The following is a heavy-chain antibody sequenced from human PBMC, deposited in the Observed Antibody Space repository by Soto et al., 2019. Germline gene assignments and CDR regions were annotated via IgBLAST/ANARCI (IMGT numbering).Heavy chain of an antibody. D-gene: IGHD6-6*01. CDR3: ARTYSSSVWFDP. CDR2: IYTSGST. CDR1: GGSISSYY. V-gene: IGHV4-4*07. J-gene: IGHJ5*02. Sequence: SETLSLTCTVSGGSISSYYWSWIRQPAGKGLEWIGRIYTSGSTNYNPSLKSRVTMSVDTSKNQFSLKLSSVTAADTVVYYCARTYSSSVWFDPWGQGTLVTVSS.